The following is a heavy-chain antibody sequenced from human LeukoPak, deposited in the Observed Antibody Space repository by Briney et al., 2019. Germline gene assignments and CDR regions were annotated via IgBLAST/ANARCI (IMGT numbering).Heavy chain of an antibody. J-gene: IGHJ4*02. CDR1: GASISSSY. D-gene: IGHD3-22*01. V-gene: IGHV4-59*01. CDR2: INYSGST. CDR3: ATGYFDSSGYSNSLDL. Sequence: SETLSLTCTVSGASISSSYWSWIRESPGKGLEWIGYINYSGSTNYNPSLNSRVTMSVDTSKNQFSLRLSSVTAADTAVYYSATGYFDSSGYSNSLDLWGQGALVTVYS.